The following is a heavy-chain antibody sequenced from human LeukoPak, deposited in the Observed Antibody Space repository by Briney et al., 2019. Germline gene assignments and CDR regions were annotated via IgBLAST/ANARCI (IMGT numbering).Heavy chain of an antibody. CDR1: GGSISSYY. CDR3: ARGGLEVAVRSVGPERYYFDY. Sequence: SETLSLTCTVSGGSISSYYWSWIRQPPGKGLEWIGYIYYIGSTNYNPSLQSRVTISVDTSKNQFSLKLTSVTAADTAVYYCARGGLEVAVRSVGPERYYFDYWGQGTLVTVSA. D-gene: IGHD6-19*01. V-gene: IGHV4-59*01. CDR2: IYYIGST. J-gene: IGHJ4*02.